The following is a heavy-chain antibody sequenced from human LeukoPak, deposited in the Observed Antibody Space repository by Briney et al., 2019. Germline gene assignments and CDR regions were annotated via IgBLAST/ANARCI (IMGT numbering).Heavy chain of an antibody. CDR2: IYHSGST. V-gene: IGHV4-30-2*01. Sequence: PSETLFLTCAVSGGSISSGGYSWSWIRQPPGKGLEWIGYIYHSGSTYYNPSLKSRVTISVDRSKNQFSLKLSSVTAADTAVYYCASLITMVRGVMPFAFDIWGQGTMVTVSS. CDR3: ASLITMVRGVMPFAFDI. J-gene: IGHJ3*02. CDR1: GGSISSGGYS. D-gene: IGHD3-10*01.